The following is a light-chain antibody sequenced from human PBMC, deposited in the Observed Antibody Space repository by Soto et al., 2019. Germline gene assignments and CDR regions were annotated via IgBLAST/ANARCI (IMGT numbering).Light chain of an antibody. CDR1: SSNVGNYNF. V-gene: IGLV2-23*02. J-gene: IGLJ2*01. Sequence: QSALTQPASVSGSPGQSITISCTGTSSNVGNYNFVSWYQQHPGKVPKLMIHDVSKRPSGISNRFSGSKSGNTASLTISGLQAEAEADYYCCSYAGSNNVVFGGGTKLTVL. CDR3: CSYAGSNNVV. CDR2: DVS.